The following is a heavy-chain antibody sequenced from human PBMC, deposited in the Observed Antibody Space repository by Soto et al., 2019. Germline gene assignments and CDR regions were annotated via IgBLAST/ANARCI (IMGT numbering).Heavy chain of an antibody. CDR1: GGTFSSYA. Sequence: QVQLVQSGAEVKKPGSSVKVSCKASGGTFSSYAISWVRQAPGQGLEWMGGIIPIFGTANYAQKFQGRVTITADESTSTAYMELSSLRSEDTAVYYCARGVRPPSVGQWLERGYYYYGMDVWGQGTTVTVSS. CDR2: IIPIFGTA. D-gene: IGHD6-19*01. CDR3: ARGVRPPSVGQWLERGYYYYGMDV. J-gene: IGHJ6*02. V-gene: IGHV1-69*12.